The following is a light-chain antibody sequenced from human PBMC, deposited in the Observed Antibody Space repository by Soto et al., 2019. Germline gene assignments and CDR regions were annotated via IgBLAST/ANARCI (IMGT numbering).Light chain of an antibody. CDR1: LSSFYSSNNKNY. Sequence: DILMTQSPASLAASLGEMATPKCNSSLSSFYSSNNKNYLAWYQQKPGQPPKLLIYWASTRESGVPDRFSGSGSGTDFTLTISSLQAEDVAVYYCQQYFSNSITFGQVRRLEIK. CDR3: QQYFSNSIT. V-gene: IGKV4-1*01. CDR2: WAS. J-gene: IGKJ5*01.